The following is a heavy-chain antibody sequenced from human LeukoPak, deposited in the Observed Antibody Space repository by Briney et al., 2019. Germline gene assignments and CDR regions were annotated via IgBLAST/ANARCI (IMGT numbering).Heavy chain of an antibody. Sequence: AGPLRLSCAASGFTFDDYGMSWVRQAPGKGLEWVSGINWNGGSTGYADSVKGRFTISRDNAKNSLYLQMNSLRAEDTALYYCARDLYDSSGYRSYAFDIWGQGTMVTVSS. D-gene: IGHD3-22*01. CDR3: ARDLYDSSGYRSYAFDI. CDR2: INWNGGST. CDR1: GFTFDDYG. V-gene: IGHV3-20*04. J-gene: IGHJ3*02.